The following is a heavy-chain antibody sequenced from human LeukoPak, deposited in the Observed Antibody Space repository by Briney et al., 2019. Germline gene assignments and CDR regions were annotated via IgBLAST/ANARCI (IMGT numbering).Heavy chain of an antibody. J-gene: IGHJ4*02. D-gene: IGHD2-21*02. CDR2: ISWNSGSI. CDR1: GFTFDDYA. Sequence: GRSLRLSCAASGFTFDDYAMQWVRQAPGKGLEWVSGISWNSGSIGYADSVKGRFTISRDNAKNSLYLQMNSLRAEDTALYYCAKHLGVVVTATLDYWGQGTLVTVSS. CDR3: AKHLGVVVTATLDY. V-gene: IGHV3-9*01.